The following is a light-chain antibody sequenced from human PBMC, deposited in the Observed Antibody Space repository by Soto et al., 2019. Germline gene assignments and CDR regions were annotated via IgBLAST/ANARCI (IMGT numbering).Light chain of an antibody. Sequence: EIVMTQSPATLSVSPGERATPSCRASQGISNSLAWYHQKPGQAPRLLIYGASTMATGIPVRFSGSGSGTDFTLTISSLEPEDFAVYYCQQRSDWLPITFGQGTRLEI. J-gene: IGKJ5*01. CDR3: QQRSDWLPIT. V-gene: IGKV3-11*01. CDR2: GAS. CDR1: QGISNS.